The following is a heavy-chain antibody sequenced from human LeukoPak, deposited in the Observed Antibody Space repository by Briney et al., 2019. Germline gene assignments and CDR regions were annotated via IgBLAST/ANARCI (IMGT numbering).Heavy chain of an antibody. CDR1: GGTFSSYA. CDR2: IIPIFGTA. V-gene: IGHV1-69*06. Sequence: GASVKVSCKASGGTFSSYAISWVRQAPGQGLEWMGGIIPIFGTANYAQKFQGRVTITADKSTSTAYMELSSLRSEDTAVYYCARDYYDSSGYSGFDYWGQGTLVTVSS. CDR3: ARDYYDSSGYSGFDY. D-gene: IGHD3-22*01. J-gene: IGHJ4*02.